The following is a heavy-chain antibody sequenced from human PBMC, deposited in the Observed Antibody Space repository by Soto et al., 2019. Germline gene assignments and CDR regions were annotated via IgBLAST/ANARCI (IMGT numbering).Heavy chain of an antibody. V-gene: IGHV1-69*02. CDR1: GGTFSSYT. CDR3: ARAGPAASFDWFDP. J-gene: IGHJ5*02. D-gene: IGHD2-2*01. Sequence: QVQLVQSGAEVKKPGSSVKVSCKASGGTFSSYTISWVRQAPGQGLEWMGRIIPILGIANYAQKFQGRVTIPADKSTSTAYMELSSLRSEDTAVYYCARAGPAASFDWFDPWGQGTLVTVSS. CDR2: IIPILGIA.